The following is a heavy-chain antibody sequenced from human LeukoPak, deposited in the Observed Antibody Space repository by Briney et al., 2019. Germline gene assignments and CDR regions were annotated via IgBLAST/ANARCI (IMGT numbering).Heavy chain of an antibody. D-gene: IGHD3-22*01. V-gene: IGHV3-73*01. J-gene: IGHJ4*02. CDR2: IRSKANSYAT. CDR1: GFTSSGSA. CDR3: TRRSGLDYYDSSGYSDY. Sequence: PGGSLRLSCAASGFTSSGSAMHWVRQASGKGLEWVGRIRSKANSYATAYAASVKGRFTISRDDSKNTAYLQMNSLKTEDTAVYYCTRRSGLDYYDSSGYSDYWGQGTLVTVSS.